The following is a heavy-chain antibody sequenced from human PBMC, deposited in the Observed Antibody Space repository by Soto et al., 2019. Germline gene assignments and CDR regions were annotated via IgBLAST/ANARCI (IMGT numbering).Heavy chain of an antibody. CDR3: ARAQKTDYDILTGYFVY. CDR1: GGTFSSYA. CDR2: IIPIFGTA. J-gene: IGHJ4*02. V-gene: IGHV1-69*01. D-gene: IGHD3-9*01. Sequence: QVQLVQSGAEVKKLGSSVKVSCKASGGTFSSYAISWVRQAPGQGLEWMGGIIPIFGTANYAQKFQGRVTITADESTSTAYMELSSLRSEDTAVYYCARAQKTDYDILTGYFVYWGQGTLVTVSS.